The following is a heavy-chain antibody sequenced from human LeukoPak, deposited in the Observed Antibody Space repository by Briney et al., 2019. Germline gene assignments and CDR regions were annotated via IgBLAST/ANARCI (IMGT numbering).Heavy chain of an antibody. CDR3: ARGEVGSIGRLGY. CDR2: TYHSGST. CDR1: GYSISSGNY. D-gene: IGHD1-26*01. Sequence: SETLSLTCSVSGYSISSGNYWGWIRRPPGKTLEWIGSTYHSGSTQLHPSLHSRVTISVDTSKNQFFLNLSSVTATDTAVYYCARGEVGSIGRLGYWGQGILVTVSS. J-gene: IGHJ4*02. V-gene: IGHV4-38-2*02.